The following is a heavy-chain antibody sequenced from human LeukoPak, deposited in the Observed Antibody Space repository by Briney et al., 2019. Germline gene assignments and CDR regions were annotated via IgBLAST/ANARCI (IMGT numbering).Heavy chain of an antibody. V-gene: IGHV3-74*01. CDR3: ARGWLGFDY. Sequence: PGGSLRLSCAASGFTFSSYWMHGVRQAPGKGLEWVSRINSDGSTTNYADSVKGRFTISRDNARNTLYLQMTSLRAEDTAVYYWARGWLGFDYWGQGTLVTVSS. CDR1: GFTFSSYW. D-gene: IGHD6-19*01. J-gene: IGHJ4*02. CDR2: INSDGSTT.